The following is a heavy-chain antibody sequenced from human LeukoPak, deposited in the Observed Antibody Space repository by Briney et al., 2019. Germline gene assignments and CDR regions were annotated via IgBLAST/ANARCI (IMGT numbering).Heavy chain of an antibody. Sequence: GGSLRLSCAASGFTFKCFEMNWVRQAPGKGLEWLSYISSSGNTMYYADSVKGRFTISRDNAKNSVYLQMNSLRAEDTGVYYCARGLAVSGNYWGQGTLVTVSS. CDR3: ARGLAVSGNY. V-gene: IGHV3-48*03. CDR2: ISSSGNTM. CDR1: GFTFKCFE. J-gene: IGHJ4*02. D-gene: IGHD3-10*01.